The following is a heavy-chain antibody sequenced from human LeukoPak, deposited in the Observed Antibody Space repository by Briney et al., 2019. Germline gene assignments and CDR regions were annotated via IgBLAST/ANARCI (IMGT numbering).Heavy chain of an antibody. CDR1: GGSISSYY. CDR2: IYTSGST. CDR3: ARRRAFCGGDCYPFDS. J-gene: IGHJ4*02. Sequence: AETLSLTCTVSGGSISSYYLSWVRQPAGKGLEWIGRIYTSGSTNYNPSLTSRVTMSVDTSKTQFPLKLSSVTAADTAVYYCARRRAFCGGDCYPFDSWGQGTLVTVSS. D-gene: IGHD2-21*02. V-gene: IGHV4-4*07.